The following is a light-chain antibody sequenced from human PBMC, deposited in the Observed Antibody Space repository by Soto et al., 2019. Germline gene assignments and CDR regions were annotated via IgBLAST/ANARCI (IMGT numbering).Light chain of an antibody. CDR2: GAS. Sequence: TQSPATLSVSPRERATLSCRASQSVSSNLAWYQQKPGQAPRLLIYGASNRATGIPDRFSGSGSGTDYTLTISRLEPEDFAVYYCQQYGSSGTFGQGTKVDI. V-gene: IGKV3-20*01. CDR3: QQYGSSGT. CDR1: QSVSSN. J-gene: IGKJ1*01.